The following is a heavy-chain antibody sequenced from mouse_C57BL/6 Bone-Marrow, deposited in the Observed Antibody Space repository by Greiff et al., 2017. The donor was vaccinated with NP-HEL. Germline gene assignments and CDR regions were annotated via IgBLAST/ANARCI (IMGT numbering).Heavy chain of an antibody. Sequence: QVQLQQPGAELARPGASVKLSCKASGYTFTSYGISWVKQRTGQGLEWIGEIYPRSGNTYYNEKFKGKATLTADKSSSTAYMELRSLTSEDSAVYYCARWAPWFAYWGQGTLVTVSA. CDR2: IYPRSGNT. CDR1: GYTFTSYG. V-gene: IGHV1-81*01. J-gene: IGHJ3*01. CDR3: ARWAPWFAY.